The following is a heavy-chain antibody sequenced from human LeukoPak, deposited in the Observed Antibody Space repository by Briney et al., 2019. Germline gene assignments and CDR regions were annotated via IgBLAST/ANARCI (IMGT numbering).Heavy chain of an antibody. CDR3: AKDGYGDHTVDY. CDR1: GFSFSTYA. Sequence: GRSLILSCAASGFSFSTYAMHWVRQAPGKGLEWVAIIAYDGINKYYGDSVKGRFTISRDNSKNTLFLQINSLRAEDTAVYYCAKDGYGDHTVDYWGQGTL. CDR2: IAYDGINK. D-gene: IGHD4-17*01. J-gene: IGHJ4*02. V-gene: IGHV3-30*18.